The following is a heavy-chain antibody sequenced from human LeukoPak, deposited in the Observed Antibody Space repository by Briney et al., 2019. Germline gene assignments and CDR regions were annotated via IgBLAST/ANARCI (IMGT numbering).Heavy chain of an antibody. CDR2: ISSSSSYI. Sequence: GGSLRLSCAASGFTFSSYSMNWVRQAPGKGLEWVSSISSSSSYIYYADSVKGRFTISRDNAKNSLYLQMNSLRAEDTAVYYCARHPDSGLMRAFDIWGQGTMVTVSS. J-gene: IGHJ3*02. CDR1: GFTFSSYS. V-gene: IGHV3-21*01. D-gene: IGHD6-19*01. CDR3: ARHPDSGLMRAFDI.